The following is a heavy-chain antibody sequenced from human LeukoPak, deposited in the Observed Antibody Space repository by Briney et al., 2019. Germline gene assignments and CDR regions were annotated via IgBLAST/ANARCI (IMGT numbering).Heavy chain of an antibody. CDR2: IIPIFGTA. CDR3: ARASYNWNYDY. CDR1: GGTSSSYA. V-gene: IGHV1-69*05. J-gene: IGHJ4*02. Sequence: ASVKVSCKASGGTSSSYAISWVRQAPGQGLEWMGRIIPIFGTANYAQKFQGRVTITTDESTSTAYMELSSLRSEDTAVYYCARASYNWNYDYWGQGTLVTVSS. D-gene: IGHD1-7*01.